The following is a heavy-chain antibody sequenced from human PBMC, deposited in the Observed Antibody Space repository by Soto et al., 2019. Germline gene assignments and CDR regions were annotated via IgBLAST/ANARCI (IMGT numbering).Heavy chain of an antibody. J-gene: IGHJ4*02. CDR2: IYYSGST. V-gene: IGHV4-39*01. CDR3: ASRSRTYYDLLTGYQDIDY. D-gene: IGHD3-9*01. Sequence: SETLSLTCTVSGGSISSSSYYWGWIRQPPGKGLEWIGSIYYSGSTYYNPSLKSRVTISVDTSKNQFSLKLSSVTAADTAVYYCASRSRTYYDLLTGYQDIDYWGQGTLVTVSS. CDR1: GGSISSSSYY.